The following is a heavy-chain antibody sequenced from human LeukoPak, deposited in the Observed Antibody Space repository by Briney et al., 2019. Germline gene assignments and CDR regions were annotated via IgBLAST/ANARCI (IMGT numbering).Heavy chain of an antibody. CDR3: ARDFQVWFGEAYGMDV. V-gene: IGHV3-21*01. CDR2: ISSSSSYI. D-gene: IGHD3-10*01. J-gene: IGHJ6*04. Sequence: GGSLRLSCAASGFTFSSYSMNWLRQAPGKGLEWVSSISSSSSYIYYADSVKGRFTISRDNAKNSLYLQMNSLRAEDTAVYYCARDFQVWFGEAYGMDVWGKGTTVTVSS. CDR1: GFTFSSYS.